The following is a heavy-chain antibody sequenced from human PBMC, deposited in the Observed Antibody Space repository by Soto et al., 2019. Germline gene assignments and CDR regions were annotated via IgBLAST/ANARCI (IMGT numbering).Heavy chain of an antibody. J-gene: IGHJ6*03. CDR1: GYSFTSYW. V-gene: IGHV5-51*01. D-gene: IGHD2-2*01. CDR3: ARFDCSSTCCLYGYYYYYMDV. CDR2: IYPGDSDT. Sequence: PGESLKISCQGSGYSFTSYWIVWVRQMPGKGLEWMGIIYPGDSDTRYNPSFQGQVTISDDKSISTAYLQWSSLKASDTAMYYCARFDCSSTCCLYGYYYYYMDVWGKGTTVTVSS.